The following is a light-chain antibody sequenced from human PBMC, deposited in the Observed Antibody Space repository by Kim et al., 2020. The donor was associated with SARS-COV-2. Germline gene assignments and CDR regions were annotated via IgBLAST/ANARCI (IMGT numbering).Light chain of an antibody. CDR3: QKYNSAPF. V-gene: IGKV1-27*01. CDR1: QSSSNY. Sequence: SASVGDRVTITCRASQSSSNYLAWYQQKPGKVPKLLIYAASTLQSGVPSRFSGSGSGTDFTLTISSLQPEDVATYYCQKYNSAPFFGGGTKVDIK. J-gene: IGKJ4*01. CDR2: AAS.